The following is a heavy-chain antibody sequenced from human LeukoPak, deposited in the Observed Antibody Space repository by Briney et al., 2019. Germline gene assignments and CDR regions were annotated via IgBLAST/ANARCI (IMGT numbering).Heavy chain of an antibody. CDR3: ARGAPGRDDGLDI. CDR2: ITHTGST. CDR1: GGSFSGFY. V-gene: IGHV4-34*01. Sequence: SETLSLTCTVSGGSFSGFYWTWIRQPPGKGLEWIGEITHTGSTNYHPSLMSRVTISVDTSKNQFSLKLSSVTAADTTVYYCARGAPGRDDGLDIWGQGTTVTVSS. D-gene: IGHD5-24*01. J-gene: IGHJ3*02.